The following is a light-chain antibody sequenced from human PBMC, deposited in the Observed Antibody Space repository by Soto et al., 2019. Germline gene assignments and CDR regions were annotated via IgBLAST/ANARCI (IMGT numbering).Light chain of an antibody. Sequence: QSVLTQPPSVSGAPGQRVTISCTGSSSNIGAGYDVHWYQQRPGTAPKLLIYGNSNRPSGVRDRFSGSKSATAASLAITGLQAEDEADYYCQSYDSSLSGWKVFGGGTKLTVL. V-gene: IGLV1-40*01. CDR1: SSNIGAGYD. CDR2: GNS. J-gene: IGLJ2*01. CDR3: QSYDSSLSGWKV.